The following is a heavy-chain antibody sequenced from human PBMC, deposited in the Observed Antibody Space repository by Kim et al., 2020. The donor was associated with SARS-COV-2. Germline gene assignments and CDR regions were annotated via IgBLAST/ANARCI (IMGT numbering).Heavy chain of an antibody. V-gene: IGHV3-21*01. CDR1: GFTFSSYS. Sequence: GGSLRLSCAASGFTFSSYSMNWVRQAPGKGLEWVSSISSSSSYIYYADSVKGRFTISRDNAKNSLYLQMNSLRAEDTAVYYCARGTSPGYYYDSSGYYWPGPYWGQGTLVTVSS. CDR3: ARGTSPGYYYDSSGYYWPGPY. CDR2: ISSSSSYI. J-gene: IGHJ4*02. D-gene: IGHD3-22*01.